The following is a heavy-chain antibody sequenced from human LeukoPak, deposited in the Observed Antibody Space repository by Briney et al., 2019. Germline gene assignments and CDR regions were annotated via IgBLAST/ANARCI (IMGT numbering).Heavy chain of an antibody. V-gene: IGHV3-9*01. J-gene: IGHJ4*02. CDR3: AKVGSGWYYFDY. Sequence: GGSLRLSCAASGFAFDDYAMHWVRQAPGKGLEWVSGISWNSGSIGYADSVKGRFTTSRDNAKNSLYLQMNSLRAEDTALYYCAKVGSGWYYFDYWGQGTLVTVSS. CDR1: GFAFDDYA. CDR2: ISWNSGSI. D-gene: IGHD6-19*01.